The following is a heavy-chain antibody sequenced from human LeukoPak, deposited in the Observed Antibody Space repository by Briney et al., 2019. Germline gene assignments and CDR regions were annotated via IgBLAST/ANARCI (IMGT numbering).Heavy chain of an antibody. V-gene: IGHV1-46*01. CDR2: INPSGGST. J-gene: IGHJ4*02. Sequence: ASVKVSCKASGGTFSSYAISWVRQAPGQGLEWMGIINPSGGSTSYAQKFQGRVTMTRDTSTSTVYMELSSLRSEDTAVYYCARDLEEQQLPEDYWGQGTLVTVSS. CDR1: GGTFSSYA. CDR3: ARDLEEQQLPEDY. D-gene: IGHD6-13*01.